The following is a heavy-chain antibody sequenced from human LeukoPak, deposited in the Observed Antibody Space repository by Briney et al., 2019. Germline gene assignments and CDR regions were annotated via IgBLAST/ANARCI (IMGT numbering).Heavy chain of an antibody. J-gene: IGHJ4*02. CDR3: ARHLGSVVVATYYFDY. V-gene: IGHV4-39*01. Sequence: SETLSLTCTVSGGSISSSSYCWGWIRQPPGKGLEWIGSIYYSGSTYYNPSLKSRVTISVDTSKNQFSLKLSSVTAADTAVYYCARHLGSVVVATYYFDYWGQGTLVTVSS. D-gene: IGHD2-15*01. CDR2: IYYSGST. CDR1: GGSISSSSYC.